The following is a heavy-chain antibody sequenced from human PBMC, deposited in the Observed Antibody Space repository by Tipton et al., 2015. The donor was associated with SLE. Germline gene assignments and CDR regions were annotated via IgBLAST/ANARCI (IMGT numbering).Heavy chain of an antibody. CDR2: IHATGSA. J-gene: IGHJ4*02. Sequence: TLSLTCTASGGSINSGDYYWSWIRQPAGMGLEWIGRIHATGSANYNPSLRSRVTISVDSSKNQFSLKLSSVTAADTSMYYCAREGYSSGYYGDFDFWGQGTLVTVSS. V-gene: IGHV4-61*02. CDR1: GGSINSGDYY. D-gene: IGHD6-19*01. CDR3: AREGYSSGYYGDFDF.